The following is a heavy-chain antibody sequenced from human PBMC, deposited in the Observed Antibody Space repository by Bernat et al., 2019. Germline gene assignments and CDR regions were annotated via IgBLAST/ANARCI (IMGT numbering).Heavy chain of an antibody. Sequence: QLQLQESGPGLVKPSETLSLTCTVSGGSISSSSHYWGWIRQPPGKGLEWIGSIYYSGSTYYNPSLKSRVTISVDTSKNQFSLKLSSVTAADTAVYYCARLKERWLQLRFCGYWYFDFRGRGTLVTVSS. D-gene: IGHD5-24*01. CDR1: GGSISSSSHY. V-gene: IGHV4-39*01. CDR3: ARLKERWLQLRFCGYWYFDF. J-gene: IGHJ2*01. CDR2: IYYSGST.